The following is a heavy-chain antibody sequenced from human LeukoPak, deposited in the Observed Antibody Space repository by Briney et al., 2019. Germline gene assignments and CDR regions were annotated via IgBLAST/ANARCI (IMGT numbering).Heavy chain of an antibody. CDR3: ARAVEDFYYYMDV. J-gene: IGHJ6*03. Sequence: SETLSLTCTVSDGFISSSSYYWGWIRQPPGKGLEWIGSIYYTGTTYYSPSLKSRVTILLDTSKKQFSLKLRSVTAADTAVYYCARAVEDFYYYMDVWGKGTTVTVSS. V-gene: IGHV4-39*07. CDR2: IYYTGTT. D-gene: IGHD6-19*01. CDR1: DGFISSSSYY.